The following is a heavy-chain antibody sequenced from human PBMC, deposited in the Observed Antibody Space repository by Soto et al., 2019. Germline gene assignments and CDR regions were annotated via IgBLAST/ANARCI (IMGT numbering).Heavy chain of an antibody. CDR2: IYYSGST. CDR3: ASHVDKWELSLWFDP. CDR1: GGSISSSSYY. D-gene: IGHD1-26*01. Sequence: SETLSLTCTVSGGSISSSSYYWGWIRQPPGKGLEWIGSIYYSGSTYYNPSLKSRVTISVDTSKNRFSLQLSSVTAADTAVYYCASHVDKWELSLWFDPWGQGALVTVSS. J-gene: IGHJ5*02. V-gene: IGHV4-39*01.